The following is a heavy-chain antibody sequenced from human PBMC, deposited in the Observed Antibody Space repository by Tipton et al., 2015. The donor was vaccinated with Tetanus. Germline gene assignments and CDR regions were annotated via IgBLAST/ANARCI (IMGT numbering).Heavy chain of an antibody. Sequence: SLRLSCAASGFIFSSYGIHWVRQAPGKGLEWVADSWYDGTDKYYADSVKGRFTISRDNSKNTLYLQMNSLRAEDTAVYYCAREADCSGGSFFSGDVDNWGQGTQVTVSS. CDR3: AREADCSGGSFFSGDVDN. J-gene: IGHJ4*02. CDR2: SWYDGTDK. CDR1: GFIFSSYG. V-gene: IGHV3-33*01. D-gene: IGHD2-15*01.